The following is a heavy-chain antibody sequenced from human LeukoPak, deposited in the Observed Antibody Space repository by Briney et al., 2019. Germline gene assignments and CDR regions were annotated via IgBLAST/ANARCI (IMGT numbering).Heavy chain of an antibody. CDR1: GESFSGYY. D-gene: IGHD1-26*01. Sequence: LSLTCAVYGESFSGYYWSWIRQAPGKGLECVSYISSSGSAIDYVDSVKGRFTISRDNARNSLYLQMNSLRAEDTAVYYCARDPYSGSYWNYYYYYMDVWGEGTTVTISS. J-gene: IGHJ6*03. CDR3: ARDPYSGSYWNYYYYYMDV. CDR2: ISSSGSAI. V-gene: IGHV3-11*04.